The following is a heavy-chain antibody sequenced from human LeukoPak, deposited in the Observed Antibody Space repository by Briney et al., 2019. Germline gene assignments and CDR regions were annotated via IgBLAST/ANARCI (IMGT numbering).Heavy chain of an antibody. V-gene: IGHV1-18*01. D-gene: IGHD3-3*01. Sequence: ASVKVSCKASGYTFTSSGISWVRQAPGQGLEWMGWISSYNGNTNYAQKFQGRVTMTTDTSTSTAYMELKSLRSDDTAVYYCARDLAEVFFDYYYYMDVWGKGTTVTVSS. J-gene: IGHJ6*03. CDR3: ARDLAEVFFDYYYYMDV. CDR2: ISSYNGNT. CDR1: GYTFTSSG.